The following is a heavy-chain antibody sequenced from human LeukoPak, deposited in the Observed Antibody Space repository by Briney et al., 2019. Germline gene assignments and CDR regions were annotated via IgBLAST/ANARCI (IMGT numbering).Heavy chain of an antibody. J-gene: IGHJ4*02. CDR3: ARSESKDIVVVPAAIPSPGAGDY. CDR2: INPSGGST. V-gene: IGHV1-46*01. Sequence: EASVKVSCKASGYTFTSYYMHWVRQAPGQGLEWMGIINPSGGSTSYAQKFQGRVTMARDTSTSTVYMELSSLRSEDTAVYYCARSESKDIVVVPAAIPSPGAGDYWGQGTLVTVSS. CDR1: GYTFTSYY. D-gene: IGHD2-2*01.